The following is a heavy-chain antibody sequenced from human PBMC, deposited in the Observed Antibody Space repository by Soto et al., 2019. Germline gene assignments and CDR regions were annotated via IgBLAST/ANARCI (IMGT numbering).Heavy chain of an antibody. CDR2: IIPIFGTA. V-gene: IGHV1-69*01. J-gene: IGHJ6*02. CDR3: ARDQDIVVVPAAKHYYYYGMDV. CDR1: GGTFSSYA. D-gene: IGHD2-2*01. Sequence: QVQLVQSGAEVKKPGSSVKVSCKASGGTFSSYAISWVRQAPGQGLEWMGGIIPIFGTANYAQKFQGRVTITADESTSTAYMELSSLRSEDTAMYYCARDQDIVVVPAAKHYYYYGMDVWGQGTTVTVSS.